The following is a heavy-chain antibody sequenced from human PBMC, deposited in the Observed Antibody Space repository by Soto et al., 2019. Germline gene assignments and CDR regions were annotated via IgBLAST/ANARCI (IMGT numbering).Heavy chain of an antibody. CDR3: AEDLYGDYYYYMDV. D-gene: IGHD4-17*01. V-gene: IGHV3-23*01. CDR1: GFTFSSYA. Sequence: EVQLLESGGGLVQPGGSLRLSCAASGFTFSSYAMSWVRQAPGKGLEWVSAISGSGGSTYYADSVKGRFTISRDNSKNTLYLQMNSLRAEDTAVYYCAEDLYGDYYYYMDVWGKGTTVTVSS. CDR2: ISGSGGST. J-gene: IGHJ6*03.